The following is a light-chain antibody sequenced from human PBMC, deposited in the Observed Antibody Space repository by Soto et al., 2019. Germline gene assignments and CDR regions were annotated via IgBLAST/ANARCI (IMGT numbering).Light chain of an antibody. V-gene: IGKV3-11*01. CDR3: QQRSNWRVT. CDR1: QSVNIY. CDR2: DAS. J-gene: IGKJ4*01. Sequence: EIVLTQSPPTLSLSPGERATLSCRASQSVNIYLAWYQQKPGQAPRLLIYDASNRATGIPARFSGSGSGTDFTLTISSLEPEDIAVYYCQQRSNWRVTFGGGTKVDIK.